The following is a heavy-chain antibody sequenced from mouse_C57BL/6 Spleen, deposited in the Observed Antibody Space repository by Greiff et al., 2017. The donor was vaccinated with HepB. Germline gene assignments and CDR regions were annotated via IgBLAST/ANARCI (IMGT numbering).Heavy chain of an antibody. Sequence: VQLQQSGAELARPGASVKLSCKASGYTFTSYGISWVKQRTGQGLEWIGEIYPRSGNTYYNEKFKGKATLAADKSSSTAYMELRSLTSEDSAVYFCARCGSSEDWYFDDWGTGTTVTVSS. CDR3: ARCGSSEDWYFDD. CDR1: GYTFTSYG. J-gene: IGHJ1*03. D-gene: IGHD1-1*01. CDR2: IYPRSGNT. V-gene: IGHV1-81*01.